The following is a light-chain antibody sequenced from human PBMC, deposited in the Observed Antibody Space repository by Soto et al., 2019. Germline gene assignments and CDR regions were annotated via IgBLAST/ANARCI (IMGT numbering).Light chain of an antibody. J-gene: IGLJ2*01. V-gene: IGLV3-1*01. CDR2: QDS. Sequence: SYELTQPPSESVSPGRTASITCSGDKLGDKYGCWYQQKPGQSPVLVIYQDSKRPSGIPERFSGSDSGNTATLTISGTQAIDEAEYYCQAWDSSTAVFGGGTQLTVL. CDR1: KLGDKY. CDR3: QAWDSSTAV.